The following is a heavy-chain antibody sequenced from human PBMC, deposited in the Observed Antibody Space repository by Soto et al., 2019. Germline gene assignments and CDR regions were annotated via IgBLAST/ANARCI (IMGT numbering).Heavy chain of an antibody. D-gene: IGHD3-22*01. CDR1: GFTFSSCA. J-gene: IGHJ4*02. CDR3: AREIYDDYDSSGFDH. V-gene: IGHV3-23*01. Sequence: GGSLRLSCAASGFTFSSCAMGWVRQAPGKGLEWVSDIIDSGGSTYYADSVKGRFTISRDNAKNTLSLQMNSLRAEDTAVYYCAREIYDDYDSSGFDHWGQGTLVTVSS. CDR2: IIDSGGST.